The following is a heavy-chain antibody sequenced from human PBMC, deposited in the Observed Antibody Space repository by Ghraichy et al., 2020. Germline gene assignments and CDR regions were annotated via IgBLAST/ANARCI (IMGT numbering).Heavy chain of an antibody. D-gene: IGHD6-13*01. V-gene: IGHV4-39*01. Sequence: SETLSLTCTVSGGSITRPDSFWGWIRQPPGKGLEWIGSIFHTGVTEYNTSAKSRLTIAADTSKNQFSLNLNSVTAADTAVYYCARQQQLALPWFDPWGQGVLVTVSS. CDR2: IFHTGVT. J-gene: IGHJ5*02. CDR1: GGSITRPDSF. CDR3: ARQQQLALPWFDP.